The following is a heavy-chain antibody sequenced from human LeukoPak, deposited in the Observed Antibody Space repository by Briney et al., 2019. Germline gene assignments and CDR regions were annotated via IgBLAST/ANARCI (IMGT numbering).Heavy chain of an antibody. Sequence: GGSLRLSCAASRFTFSGYGMHWVRQAPGKGLEWVAVISYDGSNKYYTDSVKGRFTISRDNFKNTLCLQMNSLRAEDTAVYYCAKDDSSGRGTSLDYWGQGTLVTVSS. CDR2: ISYDGSNK. CDR3: AKDDSSGRGTSLDY. J-gene: IGHJ4*02. CDR1: RFTFSGYG. V-gene: IGHV3-30*18. D-gene: IGHD6-19*01.